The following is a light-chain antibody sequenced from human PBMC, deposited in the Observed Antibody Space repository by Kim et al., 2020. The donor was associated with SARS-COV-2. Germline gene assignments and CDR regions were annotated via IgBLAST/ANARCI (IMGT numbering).Light chain of an antibody. CDR1: NSNIGTNY. V-gene: IGLV1-47*01. CDR2: RNT. J-gene: IGLJ3*02. Sequence: QSVLTQPPSASGTPGQRVTISCSASNSNIGTNYVFWYQQFPGTAPKLLIYRNTQRPSGVPDRYSGSKSGTSASLATSGLRSEDGVDYYCATWDDTLSGPVFGGGTKVTVL. CDR3: ATWDDTLSGPV.